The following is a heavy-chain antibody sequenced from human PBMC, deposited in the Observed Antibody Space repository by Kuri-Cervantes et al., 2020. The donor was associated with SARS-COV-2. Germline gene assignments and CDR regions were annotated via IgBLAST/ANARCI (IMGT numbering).Heavy chain of an antibody. CDR2: IRSKPNNYAT. Sequence: GGSLRLSCAASGFTFSGSAIHWVRQASGKGLEWVGRIRSKPNNYATAYTASVKGRFTISRDDSENTAYLQMNSLKTEDTAVYYCVRLGAAYVDTLVVMRAVHYFDSWGQGTLVTVSS. CDR1: GFTFSGSA. V-gene: IGHV3-73*01. D-gene: IGHD5-18*01. CDR3: VRLGAAYVDTLVVMRAVHYFDS. J-gene: IGHJ4*02.